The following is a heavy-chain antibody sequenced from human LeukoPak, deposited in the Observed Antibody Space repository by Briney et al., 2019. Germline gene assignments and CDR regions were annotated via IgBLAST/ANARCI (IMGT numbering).Heavy chain of an antibody. CDR1: GFSFSSHG. V-gene: IGHV3-23*01. CDR3: AKIGVIGNWYYDV. J-gene: IGHJ2*01. D-gene: IGHD3-10*01. Sequence: GGSLRLSCAASGFSFSSHGMSWVRQAPWKGPEWVSSISSGSDYTYYADSVKGRFTISRDNSKSTLYLQMNSLRAGDTAIYYCAKIGVIGNWYYDVWGRGTLVTVSS. CDR2: ISSGSDYT.